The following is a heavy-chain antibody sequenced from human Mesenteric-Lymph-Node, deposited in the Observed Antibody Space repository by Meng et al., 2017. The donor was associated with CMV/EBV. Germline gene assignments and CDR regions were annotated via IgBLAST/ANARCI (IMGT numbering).Heavy chain of an antibody. J-gene: IGHJ4*02. CDR2: IYHSGST. CDR1: CGSISGSNC. Sequence: TCVVSCGSISGSNCWSWVRQPPGKGLEWIGEIYHSGSTNYNPSLKSRVTISVDKSKNQFSLKLSSVTAADTAVYYCAGEGSLGSVDYWGQGTLVTVSS. CDR3: AGEGSLGSVDY. V-gene: IGHV4-4*02. D-gene: IGHD7-27*01.